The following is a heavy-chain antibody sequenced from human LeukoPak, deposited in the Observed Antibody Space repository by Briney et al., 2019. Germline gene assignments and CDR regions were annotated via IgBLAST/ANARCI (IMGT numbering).Heavy chain of an antibody. CDR1: GYSISSGYY. J-gene: IGHJ6*02. Sequence: SSETLSLTCTVSGYSISSGYYWSWIRQPPGKGLEWIGYIYYSGSTNYNPSLKSRVTISVDTSKNQFSLKLSSVTAADTAVYYCARQLSYYDSSGFKGDYYYYGMDVWGQGTTVTVSS. D-gene: IGHD3-22*01. CDR3: ARQLSYYDSSGFKGDYYYYGMDV. CDR2: IYYSGST. V-gene: IGHV4-59*08.